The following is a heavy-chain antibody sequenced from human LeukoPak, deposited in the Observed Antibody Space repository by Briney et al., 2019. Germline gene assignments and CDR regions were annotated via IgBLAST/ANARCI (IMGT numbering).Heavy chain of an antibody. CDR3: ARLTMVRGVIARTQAFDY. J-gene: IGHJ4*02. CDR1: GGSFSGYY. V-gene: IGHV4-34*01. CDR2: INHSGST. Sequence: SETLSLTCAVYGGSFSGYYWSWIRQPPGKGLEWIGEINHSGSTNYNPSLKSRVTMSVDTSKNQFSLKVSSVTAADTAVYYCARLTMVRGVIARTQAFDYWGQGTLVTVSS. D-gene: IGHD3-10*01.